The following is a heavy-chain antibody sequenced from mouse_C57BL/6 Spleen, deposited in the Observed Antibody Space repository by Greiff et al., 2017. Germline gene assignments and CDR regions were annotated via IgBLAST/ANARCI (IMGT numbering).Heavy chain of an antibody. CDR2: ISSGSSTI. J-gene: IGHJ4*01. CDR1: GFTFSDYG. Sequence: DVMLVESGGGLVKPGGSLKLSCAASGFTFSDYGMHWVRQAPEKGLEWVAYISSGSSTIYYADTVKGRFTISRDNAKNTLFLQMTSLRSEDTAMYYCARGGAYYGNAMDYWGQGTSVTVSS. V-gene: IGHV5-17*01. D-gene: IGHD1-1*01. CDR3: ARGGAYYGNAMDY.